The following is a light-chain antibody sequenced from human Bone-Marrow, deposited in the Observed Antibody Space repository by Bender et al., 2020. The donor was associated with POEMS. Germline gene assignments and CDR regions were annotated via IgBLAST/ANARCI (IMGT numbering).Light chain of an antibody. J-gene: IGLJ1*01. V-gene: IGLV2-14*03. CDR3: CSYAGSSTFV. CDR2: DVG. CDR1: RSDVGAHNF. Sequence: QSALTQPASVSGSPGQSITISCTGPRSDVGAHNFVSWYQQHPGKAPKLRVFDVGHRPAGVSNRFSGSQSGNTASLTISRLPAEDEADYYCCSYAGSSTFVFGAGSKVTVL.